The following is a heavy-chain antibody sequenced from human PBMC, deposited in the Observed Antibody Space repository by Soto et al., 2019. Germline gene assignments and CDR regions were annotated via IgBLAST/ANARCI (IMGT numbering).Heavy chain of an antibody. CDR2: ISAYNGNT. CDR1: GGTFSSYT. D-gene: IGHD6-19*01. V-gene: IGHV1-18*01. Sequence: ASVKVSCKASGGTFSSYTISWVRQAPGQGLEWMGRISAYNGNTNYAQKLQGRVTMTTDTSTSTAYMELRSLRSDDTAVYYCARGDNSGWYYWFDPWGQGSLVTVSS. CDR3: ARGDNSGWYYWFDP. J-gene: IGHJ5*02.